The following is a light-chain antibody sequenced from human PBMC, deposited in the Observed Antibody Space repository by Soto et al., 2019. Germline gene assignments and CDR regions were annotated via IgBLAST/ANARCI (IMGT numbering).Light chain of an antibody. V-gene: IGKV3-20*01. CDR3: QQYGSSPLS. CDR2: GAS. CDR1: QSVGSSY. J-gene: IGKJ4*01. Sequence: EIVLTQSPATLSLSPGERATLSCRASQSVGSSYLAWYQQKPGQAPRLLMYGASTRATGIPDRFTGSGSGTDFSLTVSRLEPEDFAVYYCQQYGSSPLSFGGGTKVDIK.